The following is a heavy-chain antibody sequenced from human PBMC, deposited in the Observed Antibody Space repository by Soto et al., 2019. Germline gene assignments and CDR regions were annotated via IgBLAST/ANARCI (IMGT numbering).Heavy chain of an antibody. Sequence: GSLRLSCAASGFTVSSYWMSWVRQAPGKGLEWVANIKQDGSEKYYVDSVKGRFTISRDNAKNSLYLQMNSLRAEDTAVYYCARGRTGYSYARYWGQGTLVTVSS. CDR1: GFTVSSYW. J-gene: IGHJ4*02. D-gene: IGHD5-18*01. CDR3: ARGRTGYSYARY. V-gene: IGHV3-7*03. CDR2: IKQDGSEK.